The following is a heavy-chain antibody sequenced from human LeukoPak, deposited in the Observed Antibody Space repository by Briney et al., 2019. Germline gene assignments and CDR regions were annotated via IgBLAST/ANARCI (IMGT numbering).Heavy chain of an antibody. CDR1: GFTFNIYG. CDR2: ISYDGSNK. Sequence: GRSLRLSCVAPGFTFNIYGMHWVRQAPGKGLEWVALISYDGSNKYYADSVKGRFTISRDNSKNTLHLQMNSLRAEDTAVYYCAKSYYDSSAYYDYWGQGTLVTVSS. D-gene: IGHD3-22*01. J-gene: IGHJ4*02. V-gene: IGHV3-30*18. CDR3: AKSYYDSSAYYDY.